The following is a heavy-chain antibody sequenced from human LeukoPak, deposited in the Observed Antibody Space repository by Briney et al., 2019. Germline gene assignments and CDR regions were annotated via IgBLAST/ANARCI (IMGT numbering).Heavy chain of an antibody. J-gene: IGHJ5*02. D-gene: IGHD3-10*01. CDR3: ARDDRIGARLRDYFASGSYYNGGWFHP. CDR1: GYTFTSYD. V-gene: IGHV1-8*01. CDR2: MNPNSGNT. Sequence: GASVKVSCKASGYTFTSYDINWVRQATGQGLEWMGWMNPNSGNTGYAQKFQGRVTMTRNTSISTAYMELSSLRSEDTAVYYCARDDRIGARLRDYFASGSYYNGGWFHPCGQGNLVTVSS.